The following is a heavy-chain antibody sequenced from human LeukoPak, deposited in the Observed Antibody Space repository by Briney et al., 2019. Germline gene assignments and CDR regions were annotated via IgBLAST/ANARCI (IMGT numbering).Heavy chain of an antibody. V-gene: IGHV3-30-3*01. D-gene: IGHD2-2*02. Sequence: PGRSLRLSCAASGFTFSSYAMHWVRQAPGKGLEWVAVISYDGSNKYYADSVKGRFTISTDNSKNTLYLQMNSLRAEDTAVYYCARDRGSTSCYTPCYYYYYMDVWGKGTTVTVSS. CDR3: ARDRGSTSCYTPCYYYYYMDV. CDR1: GFTFSSYA. J-gene: IGHJ6*03. CDR2: ISYDGSNK.